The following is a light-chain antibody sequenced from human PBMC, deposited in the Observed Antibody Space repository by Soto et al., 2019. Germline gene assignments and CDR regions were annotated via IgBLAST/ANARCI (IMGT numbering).Light chain of an antibody. J-gene: IGKJ5*01. CDR3: QQYGNSPIT. Sequence: DIVLTQSPATLSLSPGERATLSCGASQSVSSSYLAWYQQKPGLAPRLLIYDASSRATGIPDRFSGSGSGTDFTLTIRRLEPEDFVVYYCQQYGNSPITFGQGTRLEIK. CDR1: QSVSSSY. V-gene: IGKV3D-20*01. CDR2: DAS.